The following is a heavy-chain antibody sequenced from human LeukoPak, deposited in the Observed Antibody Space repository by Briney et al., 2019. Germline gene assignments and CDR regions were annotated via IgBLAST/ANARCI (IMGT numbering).Heavy chain of an antibody. CDR3: ASGKETSMAQGY. CDR2: IYSGGSI. D-gene: IGHD5-18*01. Sequence: GGSLRLSCAVSGFTVSSNYMTWVRQAPGKGLEWVSVIYSGGSIYYADSVKGRFTISRDISKNTVDLQLNSLRAEDTAVYYCASGKETSMAQGYWGQGTLVAVSS. V-gene: IGHV3-53*01. J-gene: IGHJ4*02. CDR1: GFTVSSNY.